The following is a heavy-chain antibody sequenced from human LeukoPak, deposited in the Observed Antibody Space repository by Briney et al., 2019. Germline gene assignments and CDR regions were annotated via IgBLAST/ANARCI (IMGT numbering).Heavy chain of an antibody. D-gene: IGHD6-13*01. V-gene: IGHV3-30-3*01. Sequence: GGSLRLSCAASGFTLSSYAMPWVRQAPGKGLEWVAVISYDGSNKYYADSVKGRFTISRDNSKNTLYLQMNSLRAEDTAVYYCATPLEAAAGIFDYWGQGTLVTVSS. CDR3: ATPLEAAAGIFDY. J-gene: IGHJ4*02. CDR2: ISYDGSNK. CDR1: GFTLSSYA.